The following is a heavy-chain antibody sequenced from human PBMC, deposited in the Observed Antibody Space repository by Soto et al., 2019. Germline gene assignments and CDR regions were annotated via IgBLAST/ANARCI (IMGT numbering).Heavy chain of an antibody. CDR1: GYAFSSYW. V-gene: IGHV5-51*01. D-gene: IGHD2-8*02. Sequence: GESLKISCQGSGYAFSSYWIAWVRQMPGKGLEWMGIIYPGDSDTRYSPSFQGQVTISVDKSITTAYLQWSSLKASDTAMYYCARGCCTATICDPWFDTWGQGTLVTVSS. CDR2: IYPGDSDT. J-gene: IGHJ5*02. CDR3: ARGCCTATICDPWFDT.